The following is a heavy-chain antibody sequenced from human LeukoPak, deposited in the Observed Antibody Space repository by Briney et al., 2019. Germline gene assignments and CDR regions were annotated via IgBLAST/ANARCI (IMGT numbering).Heavy chain of an antibody. V-gene: IGHV3-11*01. CDR3: ARDQNENPYYYAFFPVQLDDYGMDV. J-gene: IGHJ6*02. CDR2: ISSSGSTI. D-gene: IGHD3-10*01. CDR1: GFTFSDYY. Sequence: GGSLRLSCAASGFTFSDYYMSWIRQAPGKGLEWVSYISSSGSTIYYADSVKGRFTISRDNAKNSLYLQMNSLRAEDTAVYYCARDQNENPYYYAFFPVQLDDYGMDVWGQGTTVTVSS.